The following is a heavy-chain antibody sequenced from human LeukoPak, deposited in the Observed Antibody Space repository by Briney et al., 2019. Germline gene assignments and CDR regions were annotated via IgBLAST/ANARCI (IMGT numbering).Heavy chain of an antibody. J-gene: IGHJ4*02. CDR1: GFTFSTYS. Sequence: GGSLRLSCAASGFTFSTYSMTWVRQGPGKGLEWVSSIYPSGDSTFYADSVKGRFTISRDNSKNTLYLQMSSLRAEDTAVYYCVKALGYCSSTSCQRVFDYWGQGTLVTVSS. CDR2: IYPSGDST. D-gene: IGHD2-2*01. V-gene: IGHV3-23*01. CDR3: VKALGYCSSTSCQRVFDY.